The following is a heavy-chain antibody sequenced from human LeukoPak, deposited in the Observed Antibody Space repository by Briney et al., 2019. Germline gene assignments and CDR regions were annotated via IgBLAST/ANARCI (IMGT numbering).Heavy chain of an antibody. D-gene: IGHD2-2*02. Sequence: GGSLRLSCAASGFTFSNYWMHWVRQAPGKGLVWVSRINSDGSSTTYADSVKGRFTISRDNAKNTLCLQMNSLRAEDTAVYYCARDSSYCSSTSCYNYFDYWGQGNLVTVSS. J-gene: IGHJ4*02. V-gene: IGHV3-74*01. CDR3: ARDSSYCSSTSCYNYFDY. CDR2: INSDGSST. CDR1: GFTFSNYW.